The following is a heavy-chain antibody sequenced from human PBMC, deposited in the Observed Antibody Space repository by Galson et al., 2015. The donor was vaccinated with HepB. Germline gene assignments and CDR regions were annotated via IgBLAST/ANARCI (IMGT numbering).Heavy chain of an antibody. Sequence: LRLSCAASGFTFSSYSMNWVRQAPGKGLEWVSSISSSSSYIYYADSVKGRFTISRDNAKNSLYLQMNSLRAEDTAVYYCARDKEESSSWYYYYYMDVWGKGTTFTVSS. CDR1: GFTFSSYS. CDR2: ISSSSSYI. D-gene: IGHD6-13*01. V-gene: IGHV3-21*01. J-gene: IGHJ6*03. CDR3: ARDKEESSSWYYYYYMDV.